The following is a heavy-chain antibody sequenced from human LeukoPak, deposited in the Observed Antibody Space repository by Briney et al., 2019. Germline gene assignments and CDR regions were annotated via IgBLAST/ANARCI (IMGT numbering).Heavy chain of an antibody. CDR3: ARDRVREMATITDY. V-gene: IGHV1-46*01. CDR2: INPSGGST. D-gene: IGHD5-24*01. J-gene: IGHJ4*02. CDR1: GYTFTSYY. Sequence: REASVKASCKASGYTFTSYYLHWVRQAPGQGLEWMGIINPSGGSTSYAQKFQGRVTMTRDMSTSTVYMELSSLRSEDTAVYYCARDRVREMATITDYWGQGTLVTVSS.